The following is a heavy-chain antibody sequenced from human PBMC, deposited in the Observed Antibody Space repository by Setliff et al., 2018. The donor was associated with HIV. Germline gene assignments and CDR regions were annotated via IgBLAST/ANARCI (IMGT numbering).Heavy chain of an antibody. J-gene: IGHJ4*02. D-gene: IGHD3-10*01. V-gene: IGHV4-30-2*06. Sequence: SETLSLTCAVSGDSMSSGDYSWNWIRQSPGKGLEWIGYIYPSGRTCYNPSLKNRVTMSIDRSKKQFSLHLSSVTAADTALYFCVREGAGSGCYYLDFWGQGILVTVSS. CDR2: IYPSGRT. CDR3: VREGAGSGCYYLDF. CDR1: GDSMSSGDYS.